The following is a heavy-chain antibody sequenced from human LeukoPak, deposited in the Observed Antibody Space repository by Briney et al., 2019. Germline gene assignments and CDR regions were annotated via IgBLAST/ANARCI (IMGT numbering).Heavy chain of an antibody. J-gene: IGHJ4*02. D-gene: IGHD4-17*01. Sequence: GGSLRLSCAASGFTFSSYWMTWVRRAPGKGLERVAQIKDDGTEKFYLDSLRGRFTISRDNSKDSLYLHINSLRAEDTAVYYCTRERLYGASALDYWGQGIVVTVSS. CDR1: GFTFSSYW. V-gene: IGHV3-7*01. CDR2: IKDDGTEK. CDR3: TRERLYGASALDY.